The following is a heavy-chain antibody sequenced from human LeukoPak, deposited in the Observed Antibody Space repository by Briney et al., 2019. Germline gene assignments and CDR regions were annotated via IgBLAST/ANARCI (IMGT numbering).Heavy chain of an antibody. CDR1: GGTFSSYA. D-gene: IGHD2-21*01. V-gene: IGHV1-69*13. Sequence: WASVKVSCKASGGTFSSYAISWVRQAPGQGLEWMGGIIPIFGTANYAQKFQGRVTITADESTSTAYMELSSLRSEDTAVYYCARTPGTEPYCGGDRHNNWFDPWGQGTLVTASS. J-gene: IGHJ5*02. CDR3: ARTPGTEPYCGGDRHNNWFDP. CDR2: IIPIFGTA.